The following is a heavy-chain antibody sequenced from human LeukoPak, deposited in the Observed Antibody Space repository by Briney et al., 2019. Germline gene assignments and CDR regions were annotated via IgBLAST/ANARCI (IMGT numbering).Heavy chain of an antibody. V-gene: IGHV3-30-3*01. CDR2: ISYDGSNK. CDR3: AREEPPGIAAAGGGP. CDR1: GFTFSSYA. Sequence: PGRSLRLSCAASGFTFSSYAMHWVRQAPGKGLERVAVISYDGSNKYYADSVKGRFTISRDNSKNTLYLQMNSLRAEDTAVYYCAREEPPGIAAAGGGPWGQGTLVTVSS. J-gene: IGHJ5*02. D-gene: IGHD6-13*01.